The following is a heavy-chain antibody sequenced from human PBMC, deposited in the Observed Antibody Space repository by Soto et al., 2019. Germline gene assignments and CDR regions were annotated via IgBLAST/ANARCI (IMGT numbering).Heavy chain of an antibody. J-gene: IGHJ4*02. V-gene: IGHV4-59*01. CDR1: GGSISSYY. D-gene: IGHD3-22*01. Sequence: SATLSVTCTVSGGSISSYYWSWIRQPPGKGLEWIGYIYYSGSTNYNPSLKSRVTISVDTSKNQFSLKLSSVTAADTAVYYCARRSTYYYDSSGYYPDYYFDYWGQGTLVTVSS. CDR3: ARRSTYYYDSSGYYPDYYFDY. CDR2: IYYSGST.